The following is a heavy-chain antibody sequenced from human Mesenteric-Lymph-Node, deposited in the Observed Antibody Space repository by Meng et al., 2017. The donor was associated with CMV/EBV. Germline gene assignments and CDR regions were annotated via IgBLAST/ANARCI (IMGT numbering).Heavy chain of an antibody. CDR3: ARGSSYDILTGYFDY. V-gene: IGHV4-34*01. D-gene: IGHD3-9*01. Sequence: QVQLPQLGARLLNPSETLYVTCAVYGGSFSGSYWNWIRQSPEKGLEWIGEINHSGSTTYNPSFTSRIIISVDTSTNQISLNMSSVTAADTAVYYCARGSSYDILTGYFDYWGQGALVTVSS. J-gene: IGHJ4*02. CDR1: GGSFSGSY. CDR2: INHSGST.